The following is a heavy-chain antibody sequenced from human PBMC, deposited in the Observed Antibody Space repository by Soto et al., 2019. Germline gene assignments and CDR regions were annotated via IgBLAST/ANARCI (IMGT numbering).Heavy chain of an antibody. CDR3: AKVITGTKGVFDY. V-gene: IGHV1-18*01. D-gene: IGHD1-20*01. CDR1: GYTFTSYG. CDR2: ISAYNGNT. J-gene: IGHJ4*02. Sequence: GASVKVSCKASGYTFTSYGISWVRQAPGQGLEWMGWISAYNGNTNYAQKFQGRVTITADESTSTAYMELNSLRAEDTAIYYCAKVITGTKGVFDYWGQGTLVTVSS.